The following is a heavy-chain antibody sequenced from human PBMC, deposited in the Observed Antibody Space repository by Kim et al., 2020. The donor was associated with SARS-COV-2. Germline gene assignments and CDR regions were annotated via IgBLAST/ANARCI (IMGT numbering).Heavy chain of an antibody. D-gene: IGHD6-6*01. V-gene: IGHV1-18*01. Sequence: TNYAQKGQDRLTITTDTPTSTAYMELRSLRSDDTAVYYCARGDSSSGFDYWGQGTLVTVSS. J-gene: IGHJ4*02. CDR3: ARGDSSSGFDY. CDR2: T.